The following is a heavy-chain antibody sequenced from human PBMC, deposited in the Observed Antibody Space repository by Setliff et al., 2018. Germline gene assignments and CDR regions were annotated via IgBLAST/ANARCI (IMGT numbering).Heavy chain of an antibody. Sequence: ASVKVSCKASGGTFSIFVFSWVRQAPGQGLEWVGWTNLVDGETRYARKFQGRVTMTRDTSITTAYMEISSLTSDDTAVYYCARDLFSSSWYDHWGQGTQVTVSS. D-gene: IGHD6-19*01. CDR3: ARDLFSSSWYDH. CDR2: TNLVDGET. J-gene: IGHJ5*02. V-gene: IGHV1-8*01. CDR1: GGTFSIFV.